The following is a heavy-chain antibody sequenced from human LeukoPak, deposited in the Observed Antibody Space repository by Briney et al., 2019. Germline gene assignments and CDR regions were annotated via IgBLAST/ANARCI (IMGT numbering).Heavy chain of an antibody. Sequence: PGRSLRLSCTASGFTFGDYAMSWFRKAPGKGLEWVGFIRIKTYGGTTEYAASVKGRFTISRDDSKGIVYLQMNSLKSEDSAVYYCTTDRGFVVVVPAADYWGQGTLVTVSS. CDR2: IRIKTYGGTT. J-gene: IGHJ4*02. D-gene: IGHD2-2*01. CDR1: GFTFGDYA. V-gene: IGHV3-49*03. CDR3: TTDRGFVVVVPAADY.